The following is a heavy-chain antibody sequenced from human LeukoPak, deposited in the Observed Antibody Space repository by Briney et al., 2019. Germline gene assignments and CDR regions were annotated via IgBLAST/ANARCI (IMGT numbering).Heavy chain of an antibody. D-gene: IGHD3-3*01. CDR3: AHRMGLILAFGP. CDR2: IYWDDDK. CDR1: GGSISSYYW. J-gene: IGHJ5*02. V-gene: IGHV2-5*08. Sequence: TLSLTCTVSGGSISSYYWSWIRQPPGKALEWLALIYWDDDKRYSPSLQSRLTITKDTSKNQVVLTMTNMDPVDTATYYCAHRMGLILAFGPWGQGTLVTVSS.